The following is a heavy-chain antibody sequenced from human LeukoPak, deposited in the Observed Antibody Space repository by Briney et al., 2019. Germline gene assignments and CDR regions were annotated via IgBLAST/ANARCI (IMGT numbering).Heavy chain of an antibody. CDR2: ISYDGSNK. V-gene: IGHV3-30-3*01. CDR3: AREAPLFDY. Sequence: TGGSLRLSCAASGFTFSSYAMHWVRQAPGKGLEWVAAISYDGSNKYYADSVKARFTISRDNSKNTLYLQMNSLRGEDTAVYFCAREAPLFDYWGQGTLVTVS. CDR1: GFTFSSYA. J-gene: IGHJ4*02.